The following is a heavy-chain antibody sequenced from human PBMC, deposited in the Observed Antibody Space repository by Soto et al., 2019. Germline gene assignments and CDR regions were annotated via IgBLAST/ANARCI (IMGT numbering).Heavy chain of an antibody. Sequence: PGGSLRLSCAASGFTFSSYAMSWVRQAPGKGLEWVSAISGSGGSTYYADSVKGRFTISRDNSKNTLYLQMNSLRAEDTAVYYCANQGDIVLMVYAHDAFDFCGQGIMGTVS. D-gene: IGHD2-8*01. J-gene: IGHJ3*01. CDR3: ANQGDIVLMVYAHDAFDF. CDR1: GFTFSSYA. CDR2: ISGSGGST. V-gene: IGHV3-23*01.